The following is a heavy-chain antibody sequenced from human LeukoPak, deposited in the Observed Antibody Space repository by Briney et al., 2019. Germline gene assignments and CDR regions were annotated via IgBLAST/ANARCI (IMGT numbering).Heavy chain of an antibody. Sequence: GASVKVSCKASGYTFAGYYMHWVRQAPGQGLEWMGWINPNSGGTNYAQKFQGRVTMTRDTSISTAYMELSRLRSEDTAVYYCARRLIRSDGMDVWGQGTTVTVSS. D-gene: IGHD2-21*01. J-gene: IGHJ6*02. CDR2: INPNSGGT. CDR1: GYTFAGYY. V-gene: IGHV1-2*02. CDR3: ARRLIRSDGMDV.